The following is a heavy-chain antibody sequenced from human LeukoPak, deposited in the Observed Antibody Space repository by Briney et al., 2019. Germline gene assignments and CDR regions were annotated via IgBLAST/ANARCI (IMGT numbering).Heavy chain of an antibody. J-gene: IGHJ3*02. V-gene: IGHV3-30*02. CDR3: ARDRNCYDSSGYYYPLAFDI. CDR2: IRYDGSNK. Sequence: GGSLRLSCAASGFTFSSYGMHWVRQAPGKGLEWVAFIRYDGSNKYYADSVKGRFTISRDNSKNTLYLQMNSLRAEDTAVYYCARDRNCYDSSGYYYPLAFDIWGQGTMVTVSS. D-gene: IGHD3-22*01. CDR1: GFTFSSYG.